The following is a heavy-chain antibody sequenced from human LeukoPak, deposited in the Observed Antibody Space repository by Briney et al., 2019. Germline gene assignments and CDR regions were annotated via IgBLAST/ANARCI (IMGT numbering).Heavy chain of an antibody. CDR1: GFTFSSYG. J-gene: IGHJ5*02. D-gene: IGHD3-9*01. V-gene: IGHV3-30*03. CDR2: ISYDGSNK. CDR3: AREDDDILTGYPEFDP. Sequence: GGSLRLSCAASGFTFSSYGMHWVRQAPGKGLEWVAVISYDGSNKYYADSVKGRFTISRDNSKNTLYLQMNSLRAEDTAVYYCAREDDDILTGYPEFDPWGQGTLVTVSS.